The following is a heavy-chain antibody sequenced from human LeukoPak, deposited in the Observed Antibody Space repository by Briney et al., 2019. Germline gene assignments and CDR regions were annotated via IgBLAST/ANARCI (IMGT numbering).Heavy chain of an antibody. CDR1: GFTFSSYA. Sequence: GGSLRLSCAASGFTFSSYAMHWVRQAPGKGLEWVAFIRYDGSNKYYADSVKGRFTISRDNSKNTLYLQMNSLRAEDTAVYYCAKTRHPYDSSGYYFDYWGQGTLVTISS. J-gene: IGHJ4*02. CDR2: IRYDGSNK. D-gene: IGHD3-22*01. CDR3: AKTRHPYDSSGYYFDY. V-gene: IGHV3-30*02.